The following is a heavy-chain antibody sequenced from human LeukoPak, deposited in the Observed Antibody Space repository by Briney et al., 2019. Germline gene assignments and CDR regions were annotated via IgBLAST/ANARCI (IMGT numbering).Heavy chain of an antibody. CDR1: GFTFSNYN. Sequence: GGSLRLSCAASGFTFSNYNMNWVRQAPGKGLEGVSYISRSSTTIYYADSVKGRFTISRDNARNSLYLQMNSLRAEDTAVYYCATSGYSSSWYFGWGQGTLVTVSS. D-gene: IGHD6-13*01. J-gene: IGHJ4*02. CDR3: ATSGYSSSWYFG. CDR2: ISRSSTTI. V-gene: IGHV3-48*01.